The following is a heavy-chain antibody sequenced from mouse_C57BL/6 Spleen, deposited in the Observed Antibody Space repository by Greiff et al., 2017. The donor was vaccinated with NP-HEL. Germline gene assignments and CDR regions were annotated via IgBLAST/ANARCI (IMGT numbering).Heavy chain of an antibody. CDR2: IYPGGGYT. D-gene: IGHD1-1*01. J-gene: IGHJ1*03. V-gene: IGHV1-63*01. Sequence: VQLQQSGAELVRPGTSVKMSCKASGYTFTNYWIGWAKQRPGHGLEWIGDIYPGGGYTNYNEKFKGKATLTADKSSSTAYMQFSSLTSEESSIYYCALLSYGSSDGYFDVWGTGTTVTVSS. CDR3: ALLSYGSSDGYFDV. CDR1: GYTFTNYW.